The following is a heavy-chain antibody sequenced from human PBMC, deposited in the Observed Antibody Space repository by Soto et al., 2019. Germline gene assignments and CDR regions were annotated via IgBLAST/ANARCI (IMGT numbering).Heavy chain of an antibody. Sequence: VQLVESGGGVVQPGRSLRLSCAASGFTFSDYAMHWVRQAPGKGLEWVAVVSHDRRNTHYADSVKGRFTISRDISKNTVSLEMTSLRAADTAVYYCAKGGRQWLVTSDFNYWGQGALVTVSS. CDR2: VSHDRRNT. D-gene: IGHD6-19*01. CDR3: AKGGRQWLVTSDFNY. V-gene: IGHV3-30*18. J-gene: IGHJ4*02. CDR1: GFTFSDYA.